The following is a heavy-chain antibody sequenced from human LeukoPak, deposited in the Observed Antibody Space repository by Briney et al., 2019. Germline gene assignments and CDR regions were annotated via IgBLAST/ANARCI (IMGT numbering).Heavy chain of an antibody. CDR2: INVEGSRT. CDR1: GLTFSNYW. V-gene: IGHV3-74*01. J-gene: IGHJ5*02. CDR3: VRSMSGRNDL. D-gene: IGHD3-3*01. Sequence: GGSLRLSCVGSGLTFSNYWAHWVRQVPGEGLVWVSRINVEGSRTDYADSVRGRFTISRDNVKNTLYLQMNSLTAEDTAVYYCVRSMSGRNDLWGQGTLVTVSS.